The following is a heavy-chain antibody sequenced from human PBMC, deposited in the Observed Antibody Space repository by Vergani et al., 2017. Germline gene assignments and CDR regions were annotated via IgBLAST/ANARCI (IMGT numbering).Heavy chain of an antibody. CDR2: IWYDGSNK. CDR1: GFTFSSYA. CDR3: AKDYYDSSGYYSPFDY. J-gene: IGHJ4*02. Sequence: VQLLESGGGLVQPGGSLRLSCAASGFTFSSYAMSWVRQAPGKGLEWVAVIWYDGSNKYYADSVKGRFTISRDNSKNTLYLQMNSLRAEDTAVYYCAKDYYDSSGYYSPFDYWGQGTLVTVSS. D-gene: IGHD3-22*01. V-gene: IGHV3-33*06.